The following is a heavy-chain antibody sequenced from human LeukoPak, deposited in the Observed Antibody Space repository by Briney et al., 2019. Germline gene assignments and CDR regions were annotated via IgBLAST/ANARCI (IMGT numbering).Heavy chain of an antibody. Sequence: SETLSLTCSVSGGSISSYYWSWIRQPAGKGLEWIGRIYTSGSTNYNPSLKSRVTMSVDTSKNQFSLKLSFVIAADTAVYYCARRARIAVAGIRWFDPWGQGTLVTVSS. CDR2: IYTSGST. CDR1: GGSISSYY. CDR3: ARRARIAVAGIRWFDP. V-gene: IGHV4-4*07. J-gene: IGHJ5*02. D-gene: IGHD6-19*01.